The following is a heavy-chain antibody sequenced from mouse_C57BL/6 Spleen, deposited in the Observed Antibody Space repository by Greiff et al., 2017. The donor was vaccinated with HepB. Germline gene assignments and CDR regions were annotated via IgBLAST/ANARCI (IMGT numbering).Heavy chain of an antibody. V-gene: IGHV1-82*01. CDR1: GYAFSSSW. CDR3: ARLNYGSPY. Sequence: QVQLQQSGPELVKPGASVKISCKASGYAFSSSWMNWVKQRPGKGLEWIGRIYPGDGDTNYNGKFKGKATLTADKSSSTAYMQLSSQTSEDSAVYFCARLNYGSPYWGQGTTLTVSS. J-gene: IGHJ2*01. D-gene: IGHD1-1*01. CDR2: IYPGDGDT.